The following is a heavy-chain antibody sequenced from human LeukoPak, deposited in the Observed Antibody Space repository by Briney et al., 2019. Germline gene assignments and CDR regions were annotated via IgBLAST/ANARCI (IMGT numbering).Heavy chain of an antibody. J-gene: IGHJ5*01. V-gene: IGHV3-23*01. CDR2: ISGRGGNT. CDR1: GFTFTTSW. D-gene: IGHD3-22*01. Sequence: PGGSLRLSCAASGFTFTTSWMHWFRQAPGKGLEWVSSISGRGGNTYYADSVKGRFTISRDDSKNTLFLQMNSLRAEDTAVYYCATGYSDSLRSPLDSWGQGTLVTVSS. CDR3: ATGYSDSLRSPLDS.